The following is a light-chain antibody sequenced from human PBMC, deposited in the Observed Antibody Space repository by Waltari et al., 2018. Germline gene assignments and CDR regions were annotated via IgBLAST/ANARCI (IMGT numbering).Light chain of an antibody. Sequence: QSALTQPASVSGSPGQSITFSCSGSSSDVGGQNHVSWYQHHPGKAPKLMIYDVSNRPAGISHRFSASKSGKTASLTIAGLQAEDEADYYCSSYTSSDSLVFGTGTAVTVL. CDR2: DVS. J-gene: IGLJ1*01. CDR3: SSYTSSDSLV. V-gene: IGLV2-14*01. CDR1: SSDVGGQNH.